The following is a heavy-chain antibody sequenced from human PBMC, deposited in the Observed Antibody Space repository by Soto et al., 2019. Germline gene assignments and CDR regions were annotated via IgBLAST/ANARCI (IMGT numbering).Heavy chain of an antibody. J-gene: IGHJ6*03. V-gene: IGHV3-23*01. Sequence: EVQLLESGGGLVQPGGSLRLSCAASGFSFSSYAMSWVRQAPGKGLEWVSAISGSGGSAYYADSVKGRFTFSRDNSKDTLYLQMNSLRDEDTAVYYCAKQGAAQGYVDVWGKWTTVTVSS. CDR1: GFSFSSYA. CDR2: ISGSGGSA. D-gene: IGHD6-6*01. CDR3: AKQGAAQGYVDV.